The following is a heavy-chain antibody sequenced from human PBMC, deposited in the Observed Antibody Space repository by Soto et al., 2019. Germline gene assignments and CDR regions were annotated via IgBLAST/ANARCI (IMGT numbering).Heavy chain of an antibody. CDR3: ASQDTIFGVVSPYGMDV. J-gene: IGHJ6*02. V-gene: IGHV4-39*01. D-gene: IGHD3-3*01. CDR1: GGSISSSSYY. Sequence: KPSETLSLTCTVSGGSISSSSYYWGWIRQPPGKGLEWIGSIYYSGSTYYNPSLKSRVTISVDTSKNQFSLKLSSVTAADTAVYYCASQDTIFGVVSPYGMDVWGQGTTVTVSS. CDR2: IYYSGST.